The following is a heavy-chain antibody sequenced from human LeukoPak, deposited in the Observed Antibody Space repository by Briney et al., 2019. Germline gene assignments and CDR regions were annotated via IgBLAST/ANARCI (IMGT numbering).Heavy chain of an antibody. CDR2: ISSSGSTI. V-gene: IGHV3-48*03. CDR3: ATCSGGSCYHGGYMDV. D-gene: IGHD2-15*01. Sequence: PGGSLRLSCAASGFTFSSYEMNWVRQAPGKGLEWVSYISSSGSTIYYADSVKGRFTISRDNAKNSLYLQMNSLRAEDTAVYYCATCSGGSCYHGGYMDVWGKGTTVTISS. CDR1: GFTFSSYE. J-gene: IGHJ6*03.